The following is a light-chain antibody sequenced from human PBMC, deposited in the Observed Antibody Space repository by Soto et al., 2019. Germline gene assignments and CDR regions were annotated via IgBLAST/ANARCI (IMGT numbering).Light chain of an antibody. CDR2: DAS. Sequence: DIQMTQSPSTLSASIGDRVTITCRASQSISSWLAWYQQKPGKAPKLLIYDASSLESGVPSRFSGSGSGTDFTLIISSLQPEDFATYYRQQSYSTLYTFGQGTKVDIK. CDR1: QSISSW. J-gene: IGKJ2*01. CDR3: QQSYSTLYT. V-gene: IGKV1-5*01.